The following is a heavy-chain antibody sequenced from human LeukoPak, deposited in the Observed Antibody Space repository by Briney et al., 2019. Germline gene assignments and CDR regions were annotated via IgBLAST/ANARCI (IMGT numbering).Heavy chain of an antibody. D-gene: IGHD6-19*01. Sequence: GGSLRLSCAASGFTFSSYEMNWVRQAPGKGLEWVSYISSSGSTIYYADSVKGRFTISRDNAKNSLYLQMNSLRAEDTAVYYCAGAVAGTWMYYYYYMDVWGKGTTVTVSS. J-gene: IGHJ6*03. V-gene: IGHV3-48*03. CDR2: ISSSGSTI. CDR1: GFTFSSYE. CDR3: AGAVAGTWMYYYYYMDV.